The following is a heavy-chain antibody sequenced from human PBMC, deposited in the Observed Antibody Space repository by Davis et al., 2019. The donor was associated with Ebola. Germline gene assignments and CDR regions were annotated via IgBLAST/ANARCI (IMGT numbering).Heavy chain of an antibody. CDR2: INPSGGST. CDR3: AREPIVVVVAGDHGYYYYGMDV. CDR1: GGTFSSYA. V-gene: IGHV1-46*01. D-gene: IGHD2-15*01. Sequence: ASVKVSCKASGGTFSSYAISWVRQAPGQGLEWMGIINPSGGSTSYAQKFQGRVTMTRDTSTSTVYMELSSLRSEDTAVYYCAREPIVVVVAGDHGYYYYGMDVWGQGTTVTVSS. J-gene: IGHJ6*02.